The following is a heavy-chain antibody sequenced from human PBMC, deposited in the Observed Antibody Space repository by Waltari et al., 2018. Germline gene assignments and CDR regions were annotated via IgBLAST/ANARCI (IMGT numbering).Heavy chain of an antibody. CDR3: ARATVTSPFHYYSYMDV. CDR1: GYTFTKYD. V-gene: IGHV1-8*03. J-gene: IGHJ6*03. CDR2: RSRNSGNT. D-gene: IGHD4-17*01. Sequence: QVQLVQSGAEVRRPGASVKVSCQTSGYTFTKYDINWVRQATGQGLRWMGWRSRNSGNTGYEPKFRGRVPITRDTSTSTSSMELSSLTSEDTAVYYCARATVTSPFHYYSYMDVWGKGSPVTVSS.